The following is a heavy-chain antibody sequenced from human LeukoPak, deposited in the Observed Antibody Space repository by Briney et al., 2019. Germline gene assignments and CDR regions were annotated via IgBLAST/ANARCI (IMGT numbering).Heavy chain of an antibody. J-gene: IGHJ4*02. CDR2: ITASGGAP. D-gene: IGHD3-10*01. Sequence: GGSLRLSCAASGFTFSNYAMSWVRQAPGEGLEWVSGITASGGAPYYADSVRGRFSISRDNSKNTMYLQMNSLRGEDTAVYYCAKASGSYVLEPQSYFDSWGLGALVTVSS. V-gene: IGHV3-23*01. CDR1: GFTFSNYA. CDR3: AKASGSYVLEPQSYFDS.